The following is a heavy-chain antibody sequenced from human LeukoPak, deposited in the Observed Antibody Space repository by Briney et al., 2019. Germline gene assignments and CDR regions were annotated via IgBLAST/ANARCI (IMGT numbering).Heavy chain of an antibody. J-gene: IGHJ3*02. CDR2: TYYRSKWYN. Sequence: SQTLSLTCAISGDSVSSNSAAWNWIRQSPSRGLEWLGRTYYRSKWYNDYAVSVKSRITINPDTSRNQFSLQLNSVTPEDTAVYYCARDLLLWFGELDAFDIWGQGTMVTVSS. D-gene: IGHD3-10*01. V-gene: IGHV6-1*01. CDR1: GDSVSSNSAA. CDR3: ARDLLLWFGELDAFDI.